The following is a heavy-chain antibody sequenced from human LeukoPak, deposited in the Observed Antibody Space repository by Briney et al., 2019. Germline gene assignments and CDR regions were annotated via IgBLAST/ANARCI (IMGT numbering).Heavy chain of an antibody. CDR1: GYTFTGYY. D-gene: IGHD2-15*01. V-gene: IGHV1-2*02. J-gene: IGHJ4*02. CDR3: ARGTGIVVVVAATFDY. Sequence: GASVKVSCKASGYTFTGYYMHWVRQVPGQGLEWMGWINPNSGGTNYAQKFQGRVTVTRDTSISTAYMELSRLRSDDTAVYYCARGTGIVVVVAATFDYWGQGTLVTVSS. CDR2: INPNSGGT.